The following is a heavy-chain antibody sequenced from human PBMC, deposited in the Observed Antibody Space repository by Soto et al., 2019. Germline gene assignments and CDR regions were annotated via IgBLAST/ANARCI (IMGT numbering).Heavy chain of an antibody. CDR3: TGGRLRWFDP. J-gene: IGHJ5*02. CDR1: GFTFSDYY. V-gene: IGHV3-11*01. CDR2: ISSSGSTI. Sequence: QVQLVESGGGLVKPGGSLRLSCAASGFTFSDYYMSWIRQAPGKGLEWVSYISSSGSTIYYADSVKGRFTISRDNAKNSLYRKRNSLRSEDSAVYFCTGGRLRWFDPWGQGTLVTVSS.